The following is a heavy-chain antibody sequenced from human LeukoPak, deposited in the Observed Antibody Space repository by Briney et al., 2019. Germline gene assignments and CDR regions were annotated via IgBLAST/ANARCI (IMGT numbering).Heavy chain of an antibody. CDR1: GFTLSSYW. Sequence: GGSLRLSCAASGFTLSSYWMHWVRQGPGKGLVWVSRIKSDGSTTSYADSVRGRFTISRDNAKNTLYLQMNRLRAEDTAVYYCARSDWLDSWGQGTLVTVSS. V-gene: IGHV3-74*01. CDR2: IKSDGSTT. J-gene: IGHJ5*01. CDR3: ARSDWLDS.